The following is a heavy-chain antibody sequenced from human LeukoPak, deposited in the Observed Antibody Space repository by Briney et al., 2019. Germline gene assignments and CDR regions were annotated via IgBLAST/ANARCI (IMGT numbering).Heavy chain of an antibody. V-gene: IGHV3-21*01. D-gene: IGHD1-26*01. CDR1: GFTFSSYS. Sequence: GGSLRLSCAASGFTFSSYSMNWVRQAPGKGLEWVSSISSSSSYIYYADSVKGRFTISRDNAKNSLYLQMNSLRAEDTAVYYCAKDPAHYIVGATPSYYFDYWGQGTLVTVSS. J-gene: IGHJ4*02. CDR3: AKDPAHYIVGATPSYYFDY. CDR2: ISSSSSYI.